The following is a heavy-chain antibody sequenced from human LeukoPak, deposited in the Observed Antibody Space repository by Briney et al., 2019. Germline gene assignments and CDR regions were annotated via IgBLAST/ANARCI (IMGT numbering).Heavy chain of an antibody. J-gene: IGHJ3*02. V-gene: IGHV3-49*03. CDR1: GFTFGDYA. CDR2: IRSKAYGGTT. Sequence: GGSLRLSCTASGFTFGDYAMNWFRQAPGKGLEWVSFIRSKAYGGTTEYAASVKGRFTISRDDSKSIAYLQINSLKTEDTAVFYCTRRSGYSIDDAFDIWGQGTMVTVSS. CDR3: TRRSGYSIDDAFDI. D-gene: IGHD3-22*01.